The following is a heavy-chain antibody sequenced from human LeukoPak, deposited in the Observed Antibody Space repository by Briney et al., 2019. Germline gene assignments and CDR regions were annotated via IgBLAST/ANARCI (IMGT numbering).Heavy chain of an antibody. Sequence: GGSLRLSCAASGFTFSSYGMHWVRQAPGKGLEWVAVIWYDGSNKYYADSVKGRFTISRDNSKNTLYLQMNSLRAEDTAVYYCASGSRAYHYYGMDVWGQGTTVTVPS. V-gene: IGHV3-33*01. CDR1: GFTFSSYG. CDR3: ASGSRAYHYYGMDV. J-gene: IGHJ6*02. D-gene: IGHD3-10*01. CDR2: IWYDGSNK.